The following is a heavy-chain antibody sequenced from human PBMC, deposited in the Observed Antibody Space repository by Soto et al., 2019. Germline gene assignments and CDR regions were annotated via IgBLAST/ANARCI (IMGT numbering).Heavy chain of an antibody. CDR1: GGSISSSNW. V-gene: IGHV4-4*02. CDR3: ASGGYDFWSGYYYGLDY. D-gene: IGHD3-3*01. J-gene: IGHJ4*02. Sequence: SETLSLTCAVSGGSISSSNWWSWVRQPPGKGLEWIGEIYHSGSTNYNPSLKSRVTISVDKSKNQFSLKPSSVTAADTAVYYCASGGYDFWSGYYYGLDYWGQGTLVTVSS. CDR2: IYHSGST.